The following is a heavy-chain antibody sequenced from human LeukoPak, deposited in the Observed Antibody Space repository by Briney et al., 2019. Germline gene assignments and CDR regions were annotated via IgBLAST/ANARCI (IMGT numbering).Heavy chain of an antibody. V-gene: IGHV3-53*01. CDR3: ARIVSGYFDY. Sequence: GGSLRLSCAASGFTVSSNYMSWVRQAPGKGLEWVSVIYSGGSTYYADSVKGRFTISRDNSKNTLYLQMNSLRAEVTAVYYCARIVSGYFDYWGQGTLVTVSS. CDR2: IYSGGST. J-gene: IGHJ4*02. CDR1: GFTVSSNY. D-gene: IGHD2-15*01.